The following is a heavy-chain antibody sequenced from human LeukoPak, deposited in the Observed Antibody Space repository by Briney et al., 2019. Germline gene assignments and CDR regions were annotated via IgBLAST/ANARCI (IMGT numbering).Heavy chain of an antibody. J-gene: IGHJ3*02. CDR3: ARFGWFGELVAGDAFDI. CDR2: IIPILGIA. D-gene: IGHD3-10*01. V-gene: IGHV1-69*04. CDR1: GGTFSSYA. Sequence: GSSVKVSCKASGGTFSSYAISWVRQAPGQGLEWMGRIIPILGIANYAQKFQGRVTITADKSTSTAYMELSSLRSEDTAVYYCARFGWFGELVAGDAFDIWGQGTMVTVSS.